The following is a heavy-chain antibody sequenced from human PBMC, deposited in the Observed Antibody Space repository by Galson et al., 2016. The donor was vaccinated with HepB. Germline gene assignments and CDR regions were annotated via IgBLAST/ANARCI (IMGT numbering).Heavy chain of an antibody. CDR1: GFTFSSYA. V-gene: IGHV3-30*14. Sequence: SLRLSCAASGFTFSSYAMHWVRQAPGKGLEWVAVISYDGSTKYYADSVKGRFTISRDNSKNTVYLQMNSLRAEDTAVYYCARLVPYDTSGSYYWGQGTLVTVS. CDR2: ISYDGSTK. J-gene: IGHJ4*02. CDR3: ARLVPYDTSGSYY. D-gene: IGHD3-22*01.